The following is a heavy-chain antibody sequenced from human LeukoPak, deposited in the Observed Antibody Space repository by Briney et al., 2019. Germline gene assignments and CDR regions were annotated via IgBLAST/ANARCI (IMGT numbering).Heavy chain of an antibody. Sequence: EASVKVSCKASGYTFTSYAMNWVRQAPGQRLEWMGWINAGNGNTKYSQDFQGRVTITRDTSATTAYMELSSLRSEDMAVYYCARGIWTSHTVGYYFDHWGQGTLVTVSS. CDR1: GYTFTSYA. J-gene: IGHJ4*02. V-gene: IGHV1-3*03. D-gene: IGHD2-8*02. CDR2: INAGNGNT. CDR3: ARGIWTSHTVGYYFDH.